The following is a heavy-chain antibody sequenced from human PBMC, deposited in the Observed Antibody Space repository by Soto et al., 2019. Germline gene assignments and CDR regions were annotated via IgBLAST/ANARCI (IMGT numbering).Heavy chain of an antibody. D-gene: IGHD1-1*01. V-gene: IGHV1-46*01. CDR1: GYTFTKFH. J-gene: IGHJ4*02. CDR3: ARHYPIGNNWNYFDY. Sequence: ASVKVSCKASGYTFTKFHIHWVRQAPGQGLEWMGMIDPSGGVTRDAQRFQGRITMTSDTSTSSVYMELRGLTSEDTAVYYCARHYPIGNNWNYFDYWGQGTLVTVSS. CDR2: IDPSGGVT.